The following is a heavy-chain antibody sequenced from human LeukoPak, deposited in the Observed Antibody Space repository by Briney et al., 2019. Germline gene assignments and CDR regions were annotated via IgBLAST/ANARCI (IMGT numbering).Heavy chain of an antibody. V-gene: IGHV1-2*02. CDR1: GYTFTGYY. J-gene: IGHJ5*01. Sequence: GASVKVSCKASGYTFTGYYTHWVRQAPGQGLEWMGWINPNSGGTNYAQKSQGRVTMTRDTSISTAYMEVSSLRSDDTAIYFCAWGYSSGWFDYWGQGTLVTVSS. CDR3: AWGYSSGWFDY. CDR2: INPNSGGT. D-gene: IGHD6-19*01.